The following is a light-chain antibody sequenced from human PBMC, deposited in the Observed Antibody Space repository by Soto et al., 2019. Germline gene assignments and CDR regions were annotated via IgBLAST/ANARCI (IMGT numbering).Light chain of an antibody. V-gene: IGKV3-20*01. J-gene: IGKJ5*01. Sequence: IVLAQSPGSLSLSPGDRASRSCRASQSVSSSYLAWYQQKPGQAPRLLIYGASSRATGIPDRFSGSGSGTDFTLTISRLEPEDFAVYYCQQYGSSFGQGTRLEI. CDR2: GAS. CDR3: QQYGSS. CDR1: QSVSSSY.